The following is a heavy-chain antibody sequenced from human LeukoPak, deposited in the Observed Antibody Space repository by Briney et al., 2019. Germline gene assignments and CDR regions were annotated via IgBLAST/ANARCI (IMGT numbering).Heavy chain of an antibody. J-gene: IGHJ4*02. Sequence: KAGGSLRLSCAASGFTFTSAWMSWVRQAPGKGLEWVGRIKGKTAAGAPDYVASVKGRFTISRDDSKNTLFLQMNSLKTEDTAVYYCITGDYDFWSGFYSHNHYFDYWGQGTLVTVSS. CDR2: IKGKTAAGAP. V-gene: IGHV3-15*01. CDR1: GFTFTSAW. CDR3: ITGDYDFWSGFYSHNHYFDY. D-gene: IGHD3-3*01.